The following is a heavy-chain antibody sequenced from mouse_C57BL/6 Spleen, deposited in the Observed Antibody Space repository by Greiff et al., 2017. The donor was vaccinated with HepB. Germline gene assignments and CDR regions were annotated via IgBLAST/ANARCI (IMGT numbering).Heavy chain of an antibody. CDR2: INPNNGGT. V-gene: IGHV1-26*01. J-gene: IGHJ3*01. D-gene: IGHD2-4*01. CDR1: GYTLTDYY. Sequence: VQLQQSGPELVKPGASVKISCKASGYTLTDYYMNWVKQSHGKSLEWIGDINPNNGGTSYNQKFKGKATLTVDKSSSTAYMELRSLTSEDSAVYYCAREGYDYDEFAYWGQGTLVTVSA. CDR3: AREGYDYDEFAY.